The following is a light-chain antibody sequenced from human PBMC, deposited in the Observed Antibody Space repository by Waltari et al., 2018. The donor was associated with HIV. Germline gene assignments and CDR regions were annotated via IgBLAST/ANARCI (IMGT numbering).Light chain of an antibody. CDR1: SSDFGGYNY. Sequence: QSPLPHPRSVSGSPGQSVTISCPGTSSDFGGYNYVSWYQQPPSKAPKLIIYDCTKRPSGVPDRFSGSKSGNTASLTISGLQAEDEADYFCCSYAGGYTLVFGGGTKLTVL. CDR2: DCT. CDR3: CSYAGGYTLV. V-gene: IGLV2-11*01. J-gene: IGLJ3*02.